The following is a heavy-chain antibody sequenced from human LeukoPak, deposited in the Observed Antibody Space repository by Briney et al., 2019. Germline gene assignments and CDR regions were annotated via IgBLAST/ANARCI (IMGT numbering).Heavy chain of an antibody. V-gene: IGHV3-48*02. CDR2: ISSSSNTI. D-gene: IGHD3-22*01. Sequence: PGGSLRLSCVASGFTFSSYSMNWVRQAPGKGLEWVSYISSSSNTIHYGDSVKGRFTTSRDNAKNSLYLQMNSLRDEDTAVYYCARYHVNYDSTWGQGTMVTVSS. CDR1: GFTFSSYS. CDR3: ARYHVNYDST. J-gene: IGHJ3*01.